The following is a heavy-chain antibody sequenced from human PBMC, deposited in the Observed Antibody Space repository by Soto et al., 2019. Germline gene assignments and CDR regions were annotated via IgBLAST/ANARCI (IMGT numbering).Heavy chain of an antibody. J-gene: IGHJ6*04. Sequence: ASVKVSCKASGYTFTSYDINWVRQATGQGLEWMGWMNPNSGNTGYAQKFQGRVTMTRNTSISTAYMELSSLRSEDTAVYYCARDYRFNIFWGVTAVSVYYGMDVWGKGTTVTVSS. CDR3: ARDYRFNIFWGVTAVSVYYGMDV. CDR2: MNPNSGNT. D-gene: IGHD3-16*01. CDR1: GYTFTSYD. V-gene: IGHV1-8*01.